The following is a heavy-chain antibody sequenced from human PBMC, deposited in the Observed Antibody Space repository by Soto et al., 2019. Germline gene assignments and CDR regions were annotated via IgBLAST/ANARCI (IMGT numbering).Heavy chain of an antibody. CDR1: GFTFSPYW. CDR3: ARDPHYFYDSTGYYDY. J-gene: IGHJ4*02. D-gene: IGHD3-22*01. Sequence: GGSLRLSCAASGFTFSPYWMSWVRQAPGKGLEWVANIKQDGSEKYYVDSVNGRFTISRDNAKNSLYLQMNSLRAEDTAVYYCARDPHYFYDSTGYYDYWGQGTLVTVSS. CDR2: IKQDGSEK. V-gene: IGHV3-7*04.